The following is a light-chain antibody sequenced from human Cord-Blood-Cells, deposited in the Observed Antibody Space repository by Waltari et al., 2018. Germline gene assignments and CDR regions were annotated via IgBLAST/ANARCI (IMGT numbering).Light chain of an antibody. V-gene: IGLV2-23*01. Sequence: QSALTQPASLSGSPGQSITISCTGTSSAVGSYTLVSWYQQHPGKAPKLMIYEGSKRPSGVSNRFSGSKSGNTASLTISGLQAEDEADYYCCSYAGSSTLVFGGGTKLTVL. CDR2: EGS. J-gene: IGLJ3*02. CDR1: SSAVGSYTL. CDR3: CSYAGSSTLV.